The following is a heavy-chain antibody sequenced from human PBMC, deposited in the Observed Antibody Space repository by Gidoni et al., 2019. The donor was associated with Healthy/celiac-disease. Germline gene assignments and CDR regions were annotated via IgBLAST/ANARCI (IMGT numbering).Heavy chain of an antibody. J-gene: IGHJ6*02. D-gene: IGHD3-10*01. CDR1: GGSISSGGYY. V-gene: IGHV4-31*03. CDR3: SLGDNYYYYGMDV. Sequence: QVQLQESRPGLVKPSQTLSPTCTVSGGSISSGGYYWSWIRQHPGKGLEWIGYIYYSGRTYYNPSLKSRVTKSVDTSKNQFSLKLSSVTAADTAVYYCSLGDNYYYYGMDVWGQGTTVTVSS. CDR2: IYYSGRT.